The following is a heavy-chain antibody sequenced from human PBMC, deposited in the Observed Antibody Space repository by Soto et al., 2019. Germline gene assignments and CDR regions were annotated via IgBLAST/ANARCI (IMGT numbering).Heavy chain of an antibody. CDR1: GFTFRSYA. D-gene: IGHD3-10*01. Sequence: QVHLVASGGGMVQPGRSLRLACTASGFTFRSYAMHWVRQAPGKGLEWVAVISYSGSNTYYADSVKGRFSISREISNNTLYLQMNSLRSEDTAVYYCARAPGGSTETFDSWGQGTLVTVSS. CDR2: ISYSGSNT. CDR3: ARAPGGSTETFDS. V-gene: IGHV3-30-3*01. J-gene: IGHJ4*02.